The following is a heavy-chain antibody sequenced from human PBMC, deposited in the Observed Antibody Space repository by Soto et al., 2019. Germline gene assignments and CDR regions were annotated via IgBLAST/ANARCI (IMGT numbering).Heavy chain of an antibody. D-gene: IGHD2-15*01. Sequence: SETLSLTCSVSGESIYTVDYFWAWIREPPGQALEYIGYIYKSTTTYYNPSFESRVAISLDTSKSQFSLNVTSVTAADTAVYFCARGRYCLTGRCFPNWFDSWGQGTLVTVSS. CDR3: ARGRYCLTGRCFPNWFDS. CDR1: GESIYTVDYF. CDR2: IYKSTTT. V-gene: IGHV4-30-4*01. J-gene: IGHJ5*01.